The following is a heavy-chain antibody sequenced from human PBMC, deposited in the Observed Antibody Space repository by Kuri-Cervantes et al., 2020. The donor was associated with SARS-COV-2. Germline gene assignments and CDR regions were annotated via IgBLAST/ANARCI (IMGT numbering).Heavy chain of an antibody. D-gene: IGHD3-3*01. V-gene: IGHV3-30*02. CDR2: IRYDGSNK. Sequence: GGSLRLSCAASGFTFSSYGMHWVRQAPGKGLEWVAFIRYDGSNKYYADSVKGRFTISRDNSKNTLYLQMNSLRAEDTAVYCCAKDLRYYDFWSGYSGPAFYYYYYMDVWGKGTTVTVSS. CDR1: GFTFSSYG. J-gene: IGHJ6*03. CDR3: AKDLRYYDFWSGYSGPAFYYYYYMDV.